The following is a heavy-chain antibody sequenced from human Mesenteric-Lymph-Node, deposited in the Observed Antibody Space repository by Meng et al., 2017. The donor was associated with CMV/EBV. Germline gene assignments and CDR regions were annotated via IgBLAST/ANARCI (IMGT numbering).Heavy chain of an antibody. D-gene: IGHD2-2*02. V-gene: IGHV4-39*01. CDR2: IYYSGST. CDR1: SSCY. CDR3: ARGTGYCSSTSCYTVTWFDP. Sequence: SSCYWSWVRQPPGKGLGWIGSIYYSGSTYYNPSLKSRVTISVDTSKNQFSLKLSSVTAADTAVYYCARGTGYCSSTSCYTVTWFDPWGQGTLVTVSS. J-gene: IGHJ5*02.